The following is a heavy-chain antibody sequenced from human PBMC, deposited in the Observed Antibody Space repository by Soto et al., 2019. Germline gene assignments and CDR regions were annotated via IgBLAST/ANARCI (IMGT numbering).Heavy chain of an antibody. V-gene: IGHV3-23*01. Sequence: EVQLLESGGGLVQPGGSLRLSCAASGFTFSSYAMSWVRQAPGKGLEWVSSISGSGGSTYYADSVKGRFPISRNNSNNTLHLQMPGLSAEDTAVYYCARGSYDYIWGSYRPQSDFDYWGQGTLVTVS. J-gene: IGHJ4*02. D-gene: IGHD3-16*02. CDR1: GFTFSSYA. CDR2: ISGSGGST. CDR3: ARGSYDYIWGSYRPQSDFDY.